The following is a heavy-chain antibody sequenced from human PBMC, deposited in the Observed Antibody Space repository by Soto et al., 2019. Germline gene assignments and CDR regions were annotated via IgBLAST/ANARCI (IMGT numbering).Heavy chain of an antibody. CDR1: GFTFSSYA. CDR2: INSDGSST. Sequence: PGGSLRLSCAASGFTFSSYAMSWVRQAPGKGLVWVSRINSDGSSTSYADSVKGRFTISRDNAKNTLYLQMNSLRAEDTAVYYCASSGGHLFYYGMDVWGQGTTVTVSS. D-gene: IGHD2-8*02. V-gene: IGHV3-74*01. CDR3: ASSGGHLFYYGMDV. J-gene: IGHJ6*02.